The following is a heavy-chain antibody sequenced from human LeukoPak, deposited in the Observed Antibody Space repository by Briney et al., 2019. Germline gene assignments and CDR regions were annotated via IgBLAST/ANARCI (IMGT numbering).Heavy chain of an antibody. CDR3: AREEHVLLWFGEKRYFDL. V-gene: IGHV3-7*01. Sequence: PGGSLRLSCAASGFTFSSYWMSWVRQAPGKGLEWAANIKQDGSEKYYVDSVKGRFTISRDNAKNSLYLQMNSLRAEDTAVYCCAREEHVLLWFGEKRYFDLWGRGTLVTVSS. CDR2: IKQDGSEK. D-gene: IGHD3-10*01. CDR1: GFTFSSYW. J-gene: IGHJ2*01.